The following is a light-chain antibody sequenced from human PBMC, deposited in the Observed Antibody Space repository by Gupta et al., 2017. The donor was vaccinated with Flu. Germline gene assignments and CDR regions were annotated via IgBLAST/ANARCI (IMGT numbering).Light chain of an antibody. CDR2: GAS. Sequence: EIVLTQSPGTLSLSPGERATLSCRASQSVSSSYLAWYQQKPGQAPRLLIYGASSRATGIPDRFSGSGSGTDCTLTIRSLEAEDYAVEACQQYGSALPRTFGGGTKVEIK. CDR1: QSVSSSY. J-gene: IGKJ4*01. CDR3: QQYGSALPRT. V-gene: IGKV3-20*01.